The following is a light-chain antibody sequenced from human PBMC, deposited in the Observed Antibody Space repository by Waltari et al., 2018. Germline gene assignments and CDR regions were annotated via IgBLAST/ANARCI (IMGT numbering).Light chain of an antibody. J-gene: IGKJ4*01. V-gene: IGKV3-11*01. CDR1: QSISSY. CDR2: DAS. Sequence: DIVLTQSPATLSLSPGERATLSCRASQSISSYLAWYQQKPGQAPRLLIYDASNRATGIPARFSGSGSGTDFILTISSLEPEDFAVYYCQQRGNWPLTFGGGTKVEIK. CDR3: QQRGNWPLT.